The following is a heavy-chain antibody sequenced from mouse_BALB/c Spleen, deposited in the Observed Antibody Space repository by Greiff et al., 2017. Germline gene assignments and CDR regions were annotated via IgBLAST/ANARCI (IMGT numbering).Heavy chain of an antibody. CDR2: INPYNDGT. CDR3: ARDYDYDQGDFDY. J-gene: IGHJ2*01. D-gene: IGHD2-4*01. Sequence: EVQLQQSGPELVKPGASVKMSCKASGYTFTSYVMHWVKQKPGQGLEWIGNINPYNDGTKYNEKFKGKATLTSDKTSSTTYMELSSLTSEDSAVYYCARDYDYDQGDFDYWGQGTTLTVSS. V-gene: IGHV1-14*01. CDR1: GYTFTSYV.